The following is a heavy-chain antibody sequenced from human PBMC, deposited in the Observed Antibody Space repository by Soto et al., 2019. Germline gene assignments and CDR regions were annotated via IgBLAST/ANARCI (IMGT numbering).Heavy chain of an antibody. D-gene: IGHD1-26*01. CDR2: ISAYNGNT. CDR1: GYTFTSYG. CDR3: ARDSDGSYYSPYWFDP. J-gene: IGHJ5*02. V-gene: IGHV1-18*01. Sequence: GASVKVSCKASGYTFTSYGISWVRQAPGQGLEWMGWISAYNGNTNYAQKLQGRVTMTTDTSTSTAYMELRSLRSDDTAVYYCARDSDGSYYSPYWFDPWGQGTLVTVSS.